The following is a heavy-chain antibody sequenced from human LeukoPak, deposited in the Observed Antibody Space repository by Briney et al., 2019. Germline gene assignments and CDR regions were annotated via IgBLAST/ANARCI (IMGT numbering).Heavy chain of an antibody. V-gene: IGHV3-43*02. CDR1: GFMFDDYG. CDR3: AKGNVWGTNTGDY. Sequence: GGSLRLSCAASGFMFDDYGMHWVRQAPGKGLEWVCLISGDGGSTHYADSVKGRFTISRDNSKNSLYLQMNSLRTEDTALYYCAKGNVWGTNTGDYWGQGTLVTVSS. D-gene: IGHD3-16*01. CDR2: ISGDGGST. J-gene: IGHJ4*02.